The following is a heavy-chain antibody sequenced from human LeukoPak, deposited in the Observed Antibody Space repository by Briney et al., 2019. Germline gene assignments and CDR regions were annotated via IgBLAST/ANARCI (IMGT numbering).Heavy chain of an antibody. V-gene: IGHV3-7*03. CDR3: ARRNAMDV. Sequence: GGSLRLSCAASGFTFSNYWMTWVRQAPGKGLEWVANIKRDGSERYYVDSVKGRFTISRDDAKSSLYLQMNSLRAEDTAVYYCARRNAMDVWGQGTTVIVFS. J-gene: IGHJ6*02. CDR2: IKRDGSER. CDR1: GFTFSNYW.